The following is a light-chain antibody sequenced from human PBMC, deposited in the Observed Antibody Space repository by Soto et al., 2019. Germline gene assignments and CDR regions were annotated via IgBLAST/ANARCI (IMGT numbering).Light chain of an antibody. Sequence: EIVMTQSPATLSVSPGEGATLSCRASQSVNSNLAWYQQKPGQAPRLLIIGASSRAPGIPSGFSGSGSGTEFTLTISSLQSEDLAVYYCQQYNNWPWTFGLGTKAEV. CDR3: QQYNNWPWT. CDR2: GAS. J-gene: IGKJ1*01. V-gene: IGKV3-15*01. CDR1: QSVNSN.